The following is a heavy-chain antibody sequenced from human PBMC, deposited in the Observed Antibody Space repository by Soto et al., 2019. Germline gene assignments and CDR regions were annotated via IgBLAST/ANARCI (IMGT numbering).Heavy chain of an antibody. CDR2: IYSGGGT. V-gene: IGHV3-66*01. Sequence: EVQLVESGGDLVQPGGSLRLSCAASGVIVSNNFMSWVRQAPGKGLEWVSIIYSGGGTQYADSVKGRFTISRDNYKNTVYLQMNSLIVEDTAVYYCARNVPVTPLGYWGQGTLVTVSS. CDR3: ARNVPVTPLGY. D-gene: IGHD4-17*01. CDR1: GVIVSNNF. J-gene: IGHJ4*02.